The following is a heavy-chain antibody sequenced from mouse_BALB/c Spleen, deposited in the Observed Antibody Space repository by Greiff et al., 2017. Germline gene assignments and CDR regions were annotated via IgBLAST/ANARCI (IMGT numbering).Heavy chain of an antibody. J-gene: IGHJ3*01. CDR2: ISSGSSTI. V-gene: IGHV5-17*02. D-gene: IGHD1-2*01. CDR3: ARSTLLRLAWFAY. CDR1: GFTFSSFG. Sequence: EVMLVESGGGLVQPGGSRKLSCAASGFTFSSFGMHWVRQAPEKGLEWVAYISSGSSTIYYADTVKGRFTISRDNPKNTLFLQMTSLRSEDTAMYYCARSTLLRLAWFAYWGQGTLVTVSA.